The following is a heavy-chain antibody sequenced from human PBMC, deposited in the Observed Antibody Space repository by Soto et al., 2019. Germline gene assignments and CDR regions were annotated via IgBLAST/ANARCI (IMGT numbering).Heavy chain of an antibody. J-gene: IGHJ3*02. CDR2: INPNSGGT. Sequence: ALVNVSCKASGYTLTVYYMHWVRHAPGQGLEWMGWINPNSGGTNYAQKFQGWVTMTRDTSISTAYMELSRLRSDDTAVYYCARRARGSDAFDIWGQGTMVSVSS. CDR3: ARRARGSDAFDI. V-gene: IGHV1-2*04. CDR1: GYTLTVYY. D-gene: IGHD5-12*01.